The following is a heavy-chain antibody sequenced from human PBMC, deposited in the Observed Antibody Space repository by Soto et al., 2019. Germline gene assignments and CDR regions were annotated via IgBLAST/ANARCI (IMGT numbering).Heavy chain of an antibody. V-gene: IGHV4-39*01. D-gene: IGHD3-22*01. Sequence: SETLSLTCTVAGGAISDGTCYWGWIRQPPGKGLEWIGSMYYSGTSSYNPSLKSRVSMSVDTSKKQLSLRLTSVTAADTAVYYCARLPCDSPNCVPLDPWGQGTLVTVSS. CDR1: GGAISDGTCY. J-gene: IGHJ5*02. CDR3: ARLPCDSPNCVPLDP. CDR2: MYYSGTS.